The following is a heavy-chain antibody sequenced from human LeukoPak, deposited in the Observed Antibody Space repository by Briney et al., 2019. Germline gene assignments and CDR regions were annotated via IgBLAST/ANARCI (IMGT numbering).Heavy chain of an antibody. V-gene: IGHV4-34*01. D-gene: IGHD2-2*01. CDR2: INHSGST. CDR1: SGSFSGYY. J-gene: IGHJ6*02. CDR3: ARVGIVVVPAAMYYYYGMDV. Sequence: PSETLSLTCAVYSGSFSGYYWSWIRQPPGKGLEWIGEINHSGSTNYNPSLKSRVTISVDTSKNQFSLKLSSVTAADTAVYYCARVGIVVVPAAMYYYYGMDVWGQGTTVTVSS.